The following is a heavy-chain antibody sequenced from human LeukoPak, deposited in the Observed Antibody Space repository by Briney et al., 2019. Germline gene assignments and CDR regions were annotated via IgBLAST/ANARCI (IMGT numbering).Heavy chain of an antibody. Sequence: SETLSLTCTVSGGSISSNYWRWIRQPAGKGLEYIGRIYSSGNTNYNPSLKSRVTISVDTSKNQCSLRLHSVTAPDTGVYYWAGVWLSSASYWYFDFWGRGTLVIVSS. J-gene: IGHJ2*01. CDR1: GGSISSNY. CDR2: IYSSGNT. CDR3: AGVWLSSASYWYFDF. V-gene: IGHV4-4*07. D-gene: IGHD2-2*01.